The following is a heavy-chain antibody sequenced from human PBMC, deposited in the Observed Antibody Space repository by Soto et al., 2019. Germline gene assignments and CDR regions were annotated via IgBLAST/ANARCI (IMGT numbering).Heavy chain of an antibody. CDR2: ISSSSSYT. V-gene: IGHV3-11*06. CDR1: GFTFCDYY. CDR3: ARDLNYYGFWSGYLDSDWFDP. J-gene: IGHJ5*02. D-gene: IGHD3-3*01. Sequence: PWGSLRLACAASGFTFCDYYMSWIRQAPGKGLEWVSYISSSSSYTNYADSVKGRFTISRDNAKNSLYLQMNSLRAEDTAVYYCARDLNYYGFWSGYLDSDWFDPWGQGTLVTVSS.